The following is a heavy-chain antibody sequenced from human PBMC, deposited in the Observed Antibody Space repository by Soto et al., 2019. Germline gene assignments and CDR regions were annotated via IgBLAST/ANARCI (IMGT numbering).Heavy chain of an antibody. J-gene: IGHJ4*02. CDR3: ARDRDDGYFDY. CDR2: IYYSGST. V-gene: IGHV4-31*03. Sequence: SETLSLTCTVSGGSISSGGYYWSWIRQHPGKGLEWIGYIYYSGSTYYNPSLKSRVTISVDTSKNQFSLKLSSVTAADTAVYYCARDRDDGYFDYWGQGTLVTVSS. CDR1: GGSISSGGYY. D-gene: IGHD3-16*01.